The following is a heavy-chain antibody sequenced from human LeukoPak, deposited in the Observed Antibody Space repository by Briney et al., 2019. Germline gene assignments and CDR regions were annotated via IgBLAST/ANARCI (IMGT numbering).Heavy chain of an antibody. V-gene: IGHV3-30*18. CDR2: ISYDGSNK. D-gene: IGHD6-19*01. Sequence: GGSLRLSCAASGFCFSSYGMHWVRQAPGKGLEWVAVISYDGSNKFYADSVKGRFTISRDNSKNTLYLQMNSLRAEDTAVYYCAKLGYSSGWYDFQIDAFDFWGQGTMVTVSS. CDR1: GFCFSSYG. CDR3: AKLGYSSGWYDFQIDAFDF. J-gene: IGHJ3*01.